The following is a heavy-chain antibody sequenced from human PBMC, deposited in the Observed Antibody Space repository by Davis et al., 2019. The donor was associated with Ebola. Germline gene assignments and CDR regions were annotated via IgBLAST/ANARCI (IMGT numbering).Heavy chain of an antibody. V-gene: IGHV3-23*01. J-gene: IGHJ4*02. Sequence: GESLKISCVASGFTFSSYAMSWVRQAPEKGLEWVSGISGSGGSTYYADSVKGRFTISRDNSKNTLYLQMNSLRTEDTAVYYCAKQGYCSGGSRYRNFDYWGQGTLVTVSS. CDR2: ISGSGGST. CDR3: AKQGYCSGGSRYRNFDY. D-gene: IGHD2-15*01. CDR1: GFTFSSYA.